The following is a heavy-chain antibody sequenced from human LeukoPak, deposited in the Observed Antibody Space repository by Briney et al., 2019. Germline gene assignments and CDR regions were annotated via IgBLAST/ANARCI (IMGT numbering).Heavy chain of an antibody. CDR1: GFTFSSYA. CDR3: ARDRRLRLGELSFSND. V-gene: IGHV3-66*01. J-gene: IGHJ4*02. Sequence: GGSLRLSCAASGFTFSSYAMSWVRQAPGKGLEWVSVIYSGGSTYYADSVKGRFTISRDNSKNTLYLQMNSLRAEDTAVYYCARDRRLRLGELSFSNDWGQGTLVTVSS. D-gene: IGHD3-16*02. CDR2: IYSGGST.